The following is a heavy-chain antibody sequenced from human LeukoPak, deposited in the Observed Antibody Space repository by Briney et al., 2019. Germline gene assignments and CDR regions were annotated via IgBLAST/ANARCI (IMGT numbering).Heavy chain of an antibody. CDR2: ISAYNGHT. V-gene: IGHV1-18*01. CDR3: ARYYDSSGPNYYGMDV. D-gene: IGHD3-22*01. Sequence: ASVKVSCKASGYTFTSYGISWVRQAPGQGLEWMGWISAYNGHTNYAQDLQGRVAMTTGTSTSTAYMELRSLRSDDTAVYYCARYYDSSGPNYYGMDVWGQGTTVTVFS. CDR1: GYTFTSYG. J-gene: IGHJ6*02.